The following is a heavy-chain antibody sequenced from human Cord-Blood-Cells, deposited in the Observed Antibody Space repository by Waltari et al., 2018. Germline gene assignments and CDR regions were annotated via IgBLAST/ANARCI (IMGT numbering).Heavy chain of an antibody. V-gene: IGHV5-51*01. CDR2: IYPGDSET. Sequence: VQLVQPGAEVKKLGESLKISCKGSGYSFTSYWIGWVRRLTGNGLEWMGSIYPGDSETRYSPSCQGQVTISAETSFSTAYLRCSSLKASDTAMYYCARHSIAAAGTDYWGQGTLVTVSS. J-gene: IGHJ4*02. CDR1: GYSFTSYW. CDR3: ARHSIAAAGTDY. D-gene: IGHD6-13*01.